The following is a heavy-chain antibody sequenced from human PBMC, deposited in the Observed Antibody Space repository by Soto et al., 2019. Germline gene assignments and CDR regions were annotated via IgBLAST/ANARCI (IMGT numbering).Heavy chain of an antibody. J-gene: IGHJ6*02. CDR1: GGSISSGGYS. CDR2: IYYSGST. V-gene: IGHV4-31*03. Sequence: QVQLQESGPGLVKPSQTLSLTCTVSGGSISSGGYSWSWIRQHPGKGLEWIGYIYYSGSTYYNPSLKSRVTISVDTSKNQFSLKRSSVTAADTAVYYCARDAVEDIVRAYYYGMDVWGQGTTVTVSS. D-gene: IGHD2-15*01. CDR3: ARDAVEDIVRAYYYGMDV.